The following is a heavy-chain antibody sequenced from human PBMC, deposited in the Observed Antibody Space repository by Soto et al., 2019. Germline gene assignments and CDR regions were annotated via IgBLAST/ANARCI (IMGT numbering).Heavy chain of an antibody. V-gene: IGHV3-72*01. Sequence: GSLRLSCXASGFTFSDHYMDWVRQAPGKGLEWVGRTRNKANSYTTEYAASVKGRFTISRDDSKNSLYLQMNSLKTEDTAVYYCARKSRGEATIDYWGQGTLVTVS. CDR3: ARKSRGEATIDY. CDR2: TRNKANSYTT. J-gene: IGHJ4*02. D-gene: IGHD3-10*01. CDR1: GFTFSDHY.